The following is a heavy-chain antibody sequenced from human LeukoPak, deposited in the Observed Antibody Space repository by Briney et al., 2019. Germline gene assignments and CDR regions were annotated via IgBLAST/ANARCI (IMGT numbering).Heavy chain of an antibody. CDR3: AGGENSGSYFSYFDS. V-gene: IGHV4-34*01. J-gene: IGHJ5*01. D-gene: IGHD3-10*01. CDR1: GVSFSGHY. CDR2: IDHTGRS. Sequence: PSETLSLTCAVYGVSFSGHYWTWLRQPPGKGLEWIGEIDHTGRSTYNPSLTSRVTISKDSSKNKFSLSLGSVIAADTAVYFCAGGENSGSYFSYFDSWAQGTPVTVSS.